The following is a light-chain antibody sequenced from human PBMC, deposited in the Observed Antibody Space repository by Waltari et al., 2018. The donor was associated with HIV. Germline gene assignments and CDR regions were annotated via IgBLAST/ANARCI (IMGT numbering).Light chain of an antibody. CDR1: QGVVYRHDNKYY. J-gene: IGKJ2*01. Sequence: DIVMTQSTDFLAVSLGERATINCRSSQGVVYRHDNKYYLAWYQQKARQPPQLLIYGAATREPGVPDRFSGSGSGTEFTLTISSLQAEDVAVYYCQQYLTVPYTFGQGTKLEIK. V-gene: IGKV4-1*01. CDR3: QQYLTVPYT. CDR2: GAA.